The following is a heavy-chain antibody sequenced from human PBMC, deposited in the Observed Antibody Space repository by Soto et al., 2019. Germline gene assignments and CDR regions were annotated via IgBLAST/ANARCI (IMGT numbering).Heavy chain of an antibody. J-gene: IGHJ4*02. Sequence: GSLRLSCAASGFTFSSYSMNWVRQAPGKGLEWVSSISSSSSYIYYADSVKGRFTISRDNAKNSLYLQMNSLRAEDTAVYYCARDRWDTPMVILPYYFDFWGQGTLVTVSS. CDR3: ARDRWDTPMVILPYYFDF. CDR1: GFTFSSYS. V-gene: IGHV3-21*01. CDR2: ISSSSSYI. D-gene: IGHD5-18*01.